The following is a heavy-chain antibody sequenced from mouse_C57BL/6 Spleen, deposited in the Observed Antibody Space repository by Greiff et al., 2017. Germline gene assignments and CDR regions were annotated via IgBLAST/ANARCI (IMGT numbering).Heavy chain of an antibody. CDR2: IDPSDSYT. Sequence: QVQLQQPGAELVMPGASVKLSCKASGYTFTSYWMPWVKQRPGQGLEWIGEIDPSDSYTNYNQKFKGKSTLTVDKSSSTAYMQLSRLTSEDSAVYYCARSGDGSDGGFDYWGQGTTLTVSS. D-gene: IGHD2-2*01. CDR3: ARSGDGSDGGFDY. V-gene: IGHV1-69*01. J-gene: IGHJ2*01. CDR1: GYTFTSYW.